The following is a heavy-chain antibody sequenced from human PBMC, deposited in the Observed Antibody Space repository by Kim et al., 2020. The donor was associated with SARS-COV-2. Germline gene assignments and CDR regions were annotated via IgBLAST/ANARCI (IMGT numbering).Heavy chain of an antibody. J-gene: IGHJ4*02. D-gene: IGHD1-26*01. CDR1: GFTFSTYA. V-gene: IGHV3-23*03. CDR3: AKEMNIVGATNIFDY. CDR2: IYSGGSST. Sequence: GGSLRLSCAASGFTFSTYAMSWVRQAPGKGLEWVSVIYSGGSSTYYADSVKGRFTISRDNSKNTLYLQMNSLRAEDTAVYYCAKEMNIVGATNIFDYWGQGTLVTVSS.